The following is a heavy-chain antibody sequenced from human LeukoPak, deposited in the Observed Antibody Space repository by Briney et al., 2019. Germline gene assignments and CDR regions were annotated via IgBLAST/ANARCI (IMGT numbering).Heavy chain of an antibody. J-gene: IGHJ6*03. CDR3: ARASVTTAYYYYYYMDV. CDR1: GGTFSSYA. V-gene: IGHV1-69*05. CDR2: IIPIFGTA. Sequence: GASVKVSCKASGGTFSSYAISWVRQAPGQGLEWMGGIIPIFGTANYAQKFQGRVTITTDESTSTAYMEPSSLRSEDTAVYYCARASVTTAYYYYYYMDVWGKGTTVTVSS. D-gene: IGHD4-11*01.